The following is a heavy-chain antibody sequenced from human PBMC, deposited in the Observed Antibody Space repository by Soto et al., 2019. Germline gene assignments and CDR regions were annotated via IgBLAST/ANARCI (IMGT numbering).Heavy chain of an antibody. CDR3: ARTAGLYRGRTSSKVLYNYFDS. V-gene: IGHV1-18*01. Sequence: QAQLVQSGAAVKKPGASVTISCQASGYTFTKYGIAWVRQAPGQGLDWMGWISPYNGNTGYAQKVEGRVTMTTDRDTTTAYMELKRLSSDAKDLYYCARTAGLYRGRTSSKVLYNYFDSWGQGTLVTVSS. CDR2: ISPYNGNT. CDR1: GYTFTKYG. D-gene: IGHD2-15*01. J-gene: IGHJ5*01.